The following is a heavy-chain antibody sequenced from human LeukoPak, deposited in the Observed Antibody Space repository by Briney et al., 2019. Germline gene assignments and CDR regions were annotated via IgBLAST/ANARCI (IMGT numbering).Heavy chain of an antibody. J-gene: IGHJ4*02. V-gene: IGHV1-18*01. D-gene: IGHD3-22*01. CDR1: GYTFTSYG. Sequence: RASVKVSCKASGYTFTSYGISWVRQAPGQGLEWMGWISAYNGNTNYAQKLQGRVTMTTDTSTSTAYMELRSLRSDDTAVYYCERGYYSSGSNGFDYWGQGTLVTVSS. CDR2: ISAYNGNT. CDR3: ERGYYSSGSNGFDY.